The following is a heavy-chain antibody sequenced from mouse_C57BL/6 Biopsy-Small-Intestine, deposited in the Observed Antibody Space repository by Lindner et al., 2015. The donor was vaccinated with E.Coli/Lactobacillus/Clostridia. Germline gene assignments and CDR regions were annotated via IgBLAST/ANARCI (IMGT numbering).Heavy chain of an antibody. J-gene: IGHJ1*01. D-gene: IGHD6-1*01. V-gene: IGHV1-63*01. CDR3: ARSVAVADWFDP. Sequence: SVKVSCKASGGNFSIYTISWVRQAPGQGLEWVGGIIPRFNTRNYAQKLQGRVTITADESTSTAYMELTGLRPDDTATYFCARSVAVADWFDPWGPGTLVTVSS. CDR1: GGNFSIYT. CDR2: IIPRFNTR.